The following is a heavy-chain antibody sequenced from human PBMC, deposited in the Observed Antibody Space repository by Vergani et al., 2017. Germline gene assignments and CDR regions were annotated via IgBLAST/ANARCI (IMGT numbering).Heavy chain of an antibody. V-gene: IGHV4-34*01. Sequence: QVQLQQWGAGLLKPSETLSLTCAVYGGSFSGYYWSWIRQPPGKGLEWIGEINHSGSTNYNPSLKSRVTISVDTSKNQVSLKLSSVTAADTDVYYCARDEAKWEPKPPDYWGQGTLVTVSS. CDR2: INHSGST. CDR3: ARDEAKWEPKPPDY. D-gene: IGHD1-26*01. CDR1: GGSFSGYY. J-gene: IGHJ4*02.